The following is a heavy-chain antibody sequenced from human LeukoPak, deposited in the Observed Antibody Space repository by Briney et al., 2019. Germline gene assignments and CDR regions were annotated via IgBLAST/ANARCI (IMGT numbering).Heavy chain of an antibody. D-gene: IGHD6-19*01. CDR2: INPNSGVT. CDR1: GYTFTGYH. CDR3: ARNPSNTSGWKTWFDT. J-gene: IGHJ5*02. Sequence: GASVKVSCKASGYTFTGYHMHWVRQAPGQGLEWMGWINPNSGVTNYAQKLQGRVTMTTDTSTSTAYMELRSLRSDDTAVYYCARNPSNTSGWKTWFDTWGQGTLVTVSS. V-gene: IGHV1-2*02.